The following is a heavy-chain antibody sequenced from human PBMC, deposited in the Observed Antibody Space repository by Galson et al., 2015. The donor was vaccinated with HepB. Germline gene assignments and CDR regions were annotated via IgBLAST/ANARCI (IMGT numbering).Heavy chain of an antibody. V-gene: IGHV3-30*18. Sequence: SLRLSCAASGFTLSHYGMHWVRQAPGKGLEWVAVISYDGSNKYYADSVKGRFTISRDNSKNTLYLQMNSLRAEDTALYYCAKDLYSSGWYNYFDPWGQGTLVTVSS. D-gene: IGHD6-19*01. CDR1: GFTLSHYG. CDR2: ISYDGSNK. CDR3: AKDLYSSGWYNYFDP. J-gene: IGHJ5*02.